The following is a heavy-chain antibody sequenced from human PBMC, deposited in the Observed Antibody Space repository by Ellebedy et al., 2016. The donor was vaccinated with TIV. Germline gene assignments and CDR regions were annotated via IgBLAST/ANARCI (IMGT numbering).Heavy chain of an antibody. V-gene: IGHV4-34*01. CDR1: GGSFSGYY. D-gene: IGHD2-2*02. Sequence: SETLSLXCAVYGGSFSGYYWSWIRQPPGKGLEWIGEINHSGSTNYNPSLKSRVTISVDTSKNQFSLKLSSVTAADTAVYYCARDLKPPPSIVVVPAAIGWFDPWGQGTLVTVSS. J-gene: IGHJ5*02. CDR3: ARDLKPPPSIVVVPAAIGWFDP. CDR2: INHSGST.